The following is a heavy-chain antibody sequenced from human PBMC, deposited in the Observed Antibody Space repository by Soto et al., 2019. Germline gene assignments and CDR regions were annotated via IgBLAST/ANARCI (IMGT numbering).Heavy chain of an antibody. CDR1: GFTFSSYG. CDR2: IWYDGSNK. Sequence: PGGSLRLSCAASGFTFSSYGMHWVRQAPGKGLEWVAVIWYDGSNKYYADSVKGRFTISRDNSKNTLYLQMNSLRAEDTAVYYCAREGDYSNYFNWFDPWGQGTLVTVSS. J-gene: IGHJ5*02. D-gene: IGHD4-4*01. V-gene: IGHV3-33*01. CDR3: AREGDYSNYFNWFDP.